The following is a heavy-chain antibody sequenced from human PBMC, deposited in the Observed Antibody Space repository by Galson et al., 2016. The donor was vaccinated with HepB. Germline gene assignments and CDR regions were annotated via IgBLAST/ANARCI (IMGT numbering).Heavy chain of an antibody. CDR3: ARGGEFSGAFDI. CDR1: GYTFTDSW. J-gene: IGHJ3*02. CDR2: IYPGTSDT. V-gene: IGHV5-51*01. D-gene: IGHD3-10*01. Sequence: QSGAEVKKPGESLKISCKASGYTFTDSWIAWVRQMPGKGLEWMGIIYPGTSDTRYSPSFQGQVTISSDKSITTAYLQWGSLKASDTAMYYCARGGEFSGAFDIWGQGTMVTVSS.